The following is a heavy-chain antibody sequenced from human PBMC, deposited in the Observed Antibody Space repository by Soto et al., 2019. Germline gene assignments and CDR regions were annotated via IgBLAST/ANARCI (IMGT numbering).Heavy chain of an antibody. J-gene: IGHJ5*02. Sequence: PSETLSLTCTVSGGSISSGYFYWSWIRQPPGKGLEWIGYIYYSGSTYYNPSLESRVTISVDTSKNQFSLKLSSVTAADTAVYSCARTYDYDRWFDPWGQGTLVTVSS. CDR2: IYYSGST. CDR3: ARTYDYDRWFDP. V-gene: IGHV4-30-4*01. CDR1: GGSISSGYFY. D-gene: IGHD3-16*01.